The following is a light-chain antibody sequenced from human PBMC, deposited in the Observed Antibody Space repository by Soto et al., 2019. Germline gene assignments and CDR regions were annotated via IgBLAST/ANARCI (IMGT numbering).Light chain of an antibody. CDR2: DDA. CDR1: NIGSQS. V-gene: IGLV3-21*02. J-gene: IGLJ1*01. CDR3: QVCESNSVFV. Sequence: SSALAQPPSVSVAPGQTARITCGGNNIGSQSVHWYQQKPGQAPVLVVYDDADRPSGVPERFSGSKSGNMATLTISRVEAGDEADYYCQVCESNSVFVFGIGTKGTVL.